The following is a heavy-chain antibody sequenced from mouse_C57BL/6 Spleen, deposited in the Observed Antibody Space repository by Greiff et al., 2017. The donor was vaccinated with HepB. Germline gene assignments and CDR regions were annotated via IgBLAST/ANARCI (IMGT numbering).Heavy chain of an antibody. V-gene: IGHV1-52*01. CDR2: IDPSDSET. Sequence: QVQLQQPGAELVRPGSSVKLSCKASGYTFTSYWMHWVKQRPIQGLEWIGNIDPSDSETNYNQKFKDKATLTVYKSSSTAYMQLSSLTSEDSAVYYCARGTTVVGYFDFWRHGTTLTVSS. CDR1: GYTFTSYW. CDR3: ARGTTVVGYFDF. J-gene: IGHJ2*01. D-gene: IGHD1-1*01.